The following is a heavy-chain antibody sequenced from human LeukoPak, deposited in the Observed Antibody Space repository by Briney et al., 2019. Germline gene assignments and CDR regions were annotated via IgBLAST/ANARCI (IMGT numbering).Heavy chain of an antibody. J-gene: IGHJ6*03. CDR3: AKGYSYGYGYYMDV. CDR2: ISGSGGST. Sequence: PGGSLRLSCAASGFTFSSYAMSWVRQAPGKGLEWASAISGSGGSTYYADSVNGRFTISRENSKNTLHLQMNRLRAEDTAVYYCAKGYSYGYGYYMDVWGKGTTVTVSS. CDR1: GFTFSSYA. V-gene: IGHV3-23*01. D-gene: IGHD5-18*01.